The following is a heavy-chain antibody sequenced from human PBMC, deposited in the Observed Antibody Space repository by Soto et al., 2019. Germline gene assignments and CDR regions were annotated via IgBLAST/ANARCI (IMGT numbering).Heavy chain of an antibody. CDR1: GGPFSSYV. CDR2: IIPMFGIT. Sequence: QVQLVQSGAEVKKPGSSVKVSCKASGGPFSSYVLTWVRQAPGQGLEWMGRIIPMFGITDFAPKFQGRVTITADKSTTTAYMELSSLRSEDTAIYYFARDRALNNAAVGMAYWGQGTLVTVSS. CDR3: ARDRALNNAAVGMAY. J-gene: IGHJ4*02. D-gene: IGHD6-13*01. V-gene: IGHV1-69*04.